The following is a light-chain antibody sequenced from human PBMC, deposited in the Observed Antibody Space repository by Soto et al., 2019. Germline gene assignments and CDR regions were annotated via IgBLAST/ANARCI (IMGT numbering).Light chain of an antibody. CDR2: HAS. CDR3: QHFNSYPWT. J-gene: IGKJ1*01. Sequence: DIQMTQSPSTLSASIGDRVTTTCRASQTINNWLAWYQQKPGKAPNLLTYHASNLETGVPSRFSGSAFGTEFTLTISSLQPDDFATYYCQHFNSYPWTFGQGTKVEIK. V-gene: IGKV1-5*01. CDR1: QTINNW.